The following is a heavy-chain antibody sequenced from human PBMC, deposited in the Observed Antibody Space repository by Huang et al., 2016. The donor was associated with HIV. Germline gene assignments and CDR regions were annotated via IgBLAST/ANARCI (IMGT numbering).Heavy chain of an antibody. CDR2: IFWDDDK. J-gene: IGHJ4*02. CDR3: AHRQTYDFWSGSFDS. Sequence: QITLKESGPTLVKPTQTLTLTCTFSGFSITTVGAGVGWIRQPPGKALEWLALIFWDDDKRYRPSLKNRLSITKDTSKNQVVLTMTNMDPVDTATYFCAHRQTYDFWSGSFDSWGQGTLVTVSS. D-gene: IGHD3-3*01. V-gene: IGHV2-5*02. CDR1: GFSITTVGAG.